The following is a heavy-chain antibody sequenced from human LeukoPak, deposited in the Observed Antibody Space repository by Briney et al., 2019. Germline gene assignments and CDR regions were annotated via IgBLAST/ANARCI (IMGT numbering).Heavy chain of an antibody. CDR1: GFTFSSYS. CDR2: ISSSSSYI. D-gene: IGHD2-15*01. V-gene: IGHV3-21*01. J-gene: IGHJ6*02. Sequence: PGGSLRLSCAASGFTFSSYSMSWVRQAPGKGLEWVSSISSSSSYIYYADSVKGRFTISRDNAKNSLYLQMNSLRAEDTAVYYCARAHPYCSGGSCYSSYYGMDVWGQGTTVTASS. CDR3: ARAHPYCSGGSCYSSYYGMDV.